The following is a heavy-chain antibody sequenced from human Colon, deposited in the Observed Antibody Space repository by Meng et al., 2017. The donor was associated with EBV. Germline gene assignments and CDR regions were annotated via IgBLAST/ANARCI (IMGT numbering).Heavy chain of an antibody. CDR3: ARRTTVNLRSFDS. J-gene: IGHJ4*02. CDR2: INHSGST. Sequence: QVPIRPWGEGPFKPSDALSLNCAVSGGSFRGNNWSGIRQAPGKGLEWIGEINHSGSTKFNPSLESRVSISVDTSENQVSLKLTSVTAADTAVYYCARRTTVNLRSFDSWGQGTLVTVSS. V-gene: IGHV4-34*01. CDR1: GGSFRGNN. D-gene: IGHD4-17*01.